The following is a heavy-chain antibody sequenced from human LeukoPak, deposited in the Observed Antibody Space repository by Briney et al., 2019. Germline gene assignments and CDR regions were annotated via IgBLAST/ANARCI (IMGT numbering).Heavy chain of an antibody. J-gene: IGHJ5*02. D-gene: IGHD6-13*01. CDR3: ARDDSSSWSTYNWFDP. CDR1: GFTFSSYA. V-gene: IGHV3-23*01. Sequence: GGSLRLSCAASGFTFSSYAMSWVRQAPGKGLEWVSGISGSGTSTYYADSVKGRFTLSRDNSKNTLYLQMNSLRAEDTAVYYCARDDSSSWSTYNWFDPWGQGTLVTVSS. CDR2: ISGSGTST.